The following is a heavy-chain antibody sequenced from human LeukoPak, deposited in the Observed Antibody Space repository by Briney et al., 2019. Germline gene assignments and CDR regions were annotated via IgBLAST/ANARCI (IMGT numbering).Heavy chain of an antibody. CDR2: ISGSGVSA. CDR3: ARSIVVVVAATPFDY. CDR1: GFTFSSYE. D-gene: IGHD2-15*01. V-gene: IGHV3-23*01. J-gene: IGHJ4*02. Sequence: GGSLRLSCAASGFTFSSYEMNWVRQAPGKGLEWVSGISGSGVSAYYGDSVKGRFTISRDNSKNTLYLQMNSLRAEDTAVYYCARSIVVVVAATPFDYWGQGTLVTVSS.